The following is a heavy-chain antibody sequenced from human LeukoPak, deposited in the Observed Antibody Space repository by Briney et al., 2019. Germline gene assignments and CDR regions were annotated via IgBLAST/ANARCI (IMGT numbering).Heavy chain of an antibody. J-gene: IGHJ4*02. V-gene: IGHV3-23*01. CDR2: ISGSGGST. CDR3: AKMGPGGYSSIRFPFDY. D-gene: IGHD6-13*01. CDR1: GFTFSSYA. Sequence: PGGSLRLSCAASGFTFSSYAMSWVRQAPGKGLEWVSAISGSGGSTYYADSVKGRFTISRDNSKNTLYLQMNSLRAGDTAVYYCAKMGPGGYSSIRFPFDYWGQGTLVTVSS.